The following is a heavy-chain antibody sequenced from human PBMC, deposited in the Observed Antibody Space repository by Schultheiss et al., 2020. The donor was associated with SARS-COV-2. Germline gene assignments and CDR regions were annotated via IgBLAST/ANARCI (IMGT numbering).Heavy chain of an antibody. CDR2: IYYSGST. J-gene: IGHJ6*03. D-gene: IGHD6-6*01. V-gene: IGHV4-59*01. CDR1: GGSISSYY. Sequence: GSLRLSCTVSGGSISSYYWSWIRQPTGKGLEWIGYIYYSGSTNYNPSLKSRVTISVDTSKNQFSLKLSSVTAADTAVYYCASSVYSSSLPIDYYYYYMDVWGKGTTVTVSS. CDR3: ASSVYSSSLPIDYYYYYMDV.